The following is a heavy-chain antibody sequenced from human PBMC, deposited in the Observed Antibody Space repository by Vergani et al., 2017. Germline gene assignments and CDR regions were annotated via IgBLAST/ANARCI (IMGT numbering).Heavy chain of an antibody. CDR3: ARMSFWSGPRAGDGEDAFDI. CDR2: IYPGDSDT. Sequence: EVQLVQSGAEVKKPGESLKISCKGSGYSFTSYWIGWVRQMPGKGLEWMGIIYPGDSDTRYSPSFQGQVTISADKSISTAYLQWSSLKASDTAMYYCARMSFWSGPRAGDGEDAFDIWGQGTMVTVSS. J-gene: IGHJ3*02. D-gene: IGHD3-3*01. V-gene: IGHV5-51*01. CDR1: GYSFTSYW.